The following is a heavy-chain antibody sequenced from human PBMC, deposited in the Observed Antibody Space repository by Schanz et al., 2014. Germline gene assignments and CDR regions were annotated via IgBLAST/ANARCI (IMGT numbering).Heavy chain of an antibody. CDR2: ISYDGNTK. J-gene: IGHJ4*02. CDR1: GFTFSNYG. V-gene: IGHV3-30*03. CDR3: AREAELRPNHFDY. Sequence: QVQLVESGGGVVQPGRSLRLSCAASGFTFSNYGLHWVRQAPGKGLEWVTVISYDGNTKYYADSVKGRFTISRDNANNSLYLQMNNLRAEDTAFYYCAREAELRPNHFDYWGQGTLVTVSS. D-gene: IGHD1-26*01.